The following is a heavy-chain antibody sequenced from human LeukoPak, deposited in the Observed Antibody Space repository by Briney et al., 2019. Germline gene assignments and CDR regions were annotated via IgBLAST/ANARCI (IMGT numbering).Heavy chain of an antibody. CDR2: IYPGDSDT. CDR3: ARLGPYGGNSGYFDY. CDR1: GYNFTSYW. V-gene: IGHV5-51*01. Sequence: GESLKISCKGSGYNFTSYWIGWVRQMPGKGLEWMGIIYPGDSDTRYSPSFQGQVTISADKSISTAYLQWSSLKASDTAMYYCARLGPYGGNSGYFDYWGQGTLVTVSS. D-gene: IGHD4-23*01. J-gene: IGHJ4*02.